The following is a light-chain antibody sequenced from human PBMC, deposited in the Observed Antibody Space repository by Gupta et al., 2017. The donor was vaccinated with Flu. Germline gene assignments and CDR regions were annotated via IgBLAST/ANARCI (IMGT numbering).Light chain of an antibody. CDR3: SAYTSSSSLV. CDR1: SSDVGCDNH. J-gene: IGLJ2*01. Sequence: SALTPPASVSGSRGPSITSSCTGTSSDVGCDNHVYWYQQQPGKALKLMVYEVSNRASGVSYRFSGSKSGNTASLTISGVQAEDEDDYYCSAYTSSSSLVFGAGTKLTVL. CDR2: EVS. V-gene: IGLV2-14*01.